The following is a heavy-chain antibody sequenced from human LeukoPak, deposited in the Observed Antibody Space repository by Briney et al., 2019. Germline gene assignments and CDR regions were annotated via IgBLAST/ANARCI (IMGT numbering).Heavy chain of an antibody. Sequence: PSETLSLTCTVSGGSISSSSYYWGWIRQPPGKGLEWIGSIYYSGSTYYNPSLKSRVTISVDTSKNQFSLKLSSVTAADTAVYYCARQYYYDSSGYPRGWFDPWGQGTLVTVSS. J-gene: IGHJ5*02. D-gene: IGHD3-22*01. CDR1: GGSISSSSYY. CDR2: IYYSGST. V-gene: IGHV4-39*01. CDR3: ARQYYYDSSGYPRGWFDP.